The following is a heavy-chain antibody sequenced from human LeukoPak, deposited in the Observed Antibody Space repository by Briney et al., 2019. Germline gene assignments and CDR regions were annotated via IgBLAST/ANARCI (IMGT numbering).Heavy chain of an antibody. CDR1: GFIFSSYW. CDR3: ARRVVVPAAPYYFDY. Sequence: GGSLRLSCAASGFIFSSYWMHWVRQAPGKGLVWVSRINSDGSSTSYADSVKGRFTISRDNAKNTLYLQMNSLRAEATAVYYCARRVVVPAAPYYFDYWGQGTLVTVSS. CDR2: INSDGSST. J-gene: IGHJ4*02. D-gene: IGHD2-2*01. V-gene: IGHV3-74*01.